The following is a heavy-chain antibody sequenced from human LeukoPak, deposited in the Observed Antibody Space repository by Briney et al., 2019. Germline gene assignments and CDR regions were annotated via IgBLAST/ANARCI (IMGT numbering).Heavy chain of an antibody. J-gene: IGHJ1*01. V-gene: IGHV3-48*01. D-gene: IGHD2/OR15-2a*01. CDR2: ITGGSSTNK. CDR3: GSLHNRAL. Sequence: GGSLRLSCAASGFTFRSYSMNWVRQAPGKGREWLSYITGGSSTNKYYADSGKGGFTIHRNNEKNSLDLQMTSLRAEDTAVYYCGSLHNRALWGQGTLVTVSS. CDR1: GFTFRSYS.